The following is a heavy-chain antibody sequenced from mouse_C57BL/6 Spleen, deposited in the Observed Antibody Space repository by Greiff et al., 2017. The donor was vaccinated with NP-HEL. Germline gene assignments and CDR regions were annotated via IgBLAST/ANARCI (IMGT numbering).Heavy chain of an antibody. CDR1: GYTFTSYW. D-gene: IGHD4-1*01. CDR3: ARMETGPYYFDY. CDR2: IDPSDSYT. V-gene: IGHV1-50*01. Sequence: QVQLQQPGAELVKPGASVKLSCKASGYTFTSYWMQWVKQRPGQGLEWIGEIDPSDSYTNYNQKFKGKATLTVDTSSSTAYMQLSSLTSEDAAVYDCARMETGPYYFDYWGQGTTLTVSS. J-gene: IGHJ2*01.